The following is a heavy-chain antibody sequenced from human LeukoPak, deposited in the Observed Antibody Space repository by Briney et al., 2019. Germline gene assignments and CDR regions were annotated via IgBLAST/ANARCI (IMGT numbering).Heavy chain of an antibody. J-gene: IGHJ6*03. V-gene: IGHV3-49*04. CDR3: TRDPRGYSYAPYYYHYTDV. D-gene: IGHD5-18*01. CDR1: GFTFGDYA. Sequence: PGGSLGLSCAASGFTFGDYAMSWVRQAPGKGLEWVGFIRSTADGGTTEYAASVKGRFTISRDDSKSFAYLQMNSLRTEDTAVYYCTRDPRGYSYAPYYYHYTDVWGKGTTVTVSS. CDR2: IRSTADGGTT.